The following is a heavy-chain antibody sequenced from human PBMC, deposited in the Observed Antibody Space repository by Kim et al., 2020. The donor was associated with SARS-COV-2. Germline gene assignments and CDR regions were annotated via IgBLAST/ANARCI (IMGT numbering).Heavy chain of an antibody. CDR1: GGTFSSYA. Sequence: SVKVSCQASGGTFSSYAISWVRQAPGQGLEWMGGIIPIFGTANYAQKFQGRVTITADESTSTAYMELSSLRSEDTAVYYCARDKGEGSGGYYPDYWGQGTLVTVSS. V-gene: IGHV1-69*13. J-gene: IGHJ4*02. CDR2: IIPIFGTA. D-gene: IGHD3-10*01. CDR3: ARDKGEGSGGYYPDY.